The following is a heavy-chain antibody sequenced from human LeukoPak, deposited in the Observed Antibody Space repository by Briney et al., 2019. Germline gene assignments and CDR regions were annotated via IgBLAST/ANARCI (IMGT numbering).Heavy chain of an antibody. D-gene: IGHD2-21*01. V-gene: IGHV3-48*01. CDR3: ARDLFRKGAFDI. CDR1: GFILSSYW. J-gene: IGHJ3*02. CDR2: ISSSSSTI. Sequence: GGSLRLSCAASGFILSSYWMSWVRQAPGKGLEWVSYISSSSSTIYYADSVKGRFTISRDNAKNSLYLQMNSLRAEDTAVYYCARDLFRKGAFDIWGQGTMVTVSS.